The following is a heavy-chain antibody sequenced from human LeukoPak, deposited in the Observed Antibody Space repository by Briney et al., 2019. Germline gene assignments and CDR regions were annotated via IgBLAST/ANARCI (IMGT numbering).Heavy chain of an antibody. J-gene: IGHJ4*02. CDR1: GFSITDHY. Sequence: PGGSLRLSCAASGFSITDHYMDWVRQAPGKGLEWVGRTRNKPNGYTTDYGTSVEGRFTVSRDDSENSLYLQMNSLKTEDTAVYYCTRVRHGDYFDYWGQGTLVTVSS. V-gene: IGHV3-72*01. CDR2: TRNKPNGYTT. D-gene: IGHD4-17*01. CDR3: TRVRHGDYFDY.